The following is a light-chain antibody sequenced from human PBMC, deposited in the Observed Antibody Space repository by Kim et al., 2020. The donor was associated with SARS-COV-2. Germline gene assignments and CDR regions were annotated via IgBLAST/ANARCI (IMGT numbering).Light chain of an antibody. V-gene: IGKV3-20*01. CDR2: GAS. CDR3: QQYGSSPLT. J-gene: IGKJ4*01. Sequence: EIVLTQSPGTLSLSPGERATLSCRASQSVSSSYLAWYQQKPGQAPRLLIYGASSRATGIPDRFSGYGSGTDFTLTISRLEPEDSAVFYCQQYGSSPLTFGGGTKLEIK. CDR1: QSVSSSY.